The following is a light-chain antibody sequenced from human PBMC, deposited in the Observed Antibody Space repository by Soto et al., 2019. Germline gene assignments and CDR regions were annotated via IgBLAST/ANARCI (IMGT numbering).Light chain of an antibody. J-gene: IGLJ2*01. CDR2: EVS. Sequence: QSALTQPPSASGSPGQSVTISCTGTSSDVGAYNYVSWYQQHPGKAHKLLIYEVSQRRSGVPDRFSGSKSGNTASLTVSGLQAEDEADYYCSSYAGSSNFVFGGGTKLTVL. CDR1: SSDVGAYNY. CDR3: SSYAGSSNFV. V-gene: IGLV2-8*01.